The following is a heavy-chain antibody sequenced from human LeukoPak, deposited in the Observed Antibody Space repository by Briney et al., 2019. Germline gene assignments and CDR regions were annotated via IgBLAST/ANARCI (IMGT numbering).Heavy chain of an antibody. CDR3: AGLIAAAPPYCFDY. D-gene: IGHD6-13*01. J-gene: IGHJ4*02. Sequence: PSETLSLTCAVYGGSFSDYYWSWIRQPPGKGLEWIGAINHSGSTNYNPSLKSRVTISVDTSENQFSLKLSSVTAADTAVYYCAGLIAAAPPYCFDYWGQGTLVTVSS. V-gene: IGHV4-34*01. CDR2: INHSGST. CDR1: GGSFSDYY.